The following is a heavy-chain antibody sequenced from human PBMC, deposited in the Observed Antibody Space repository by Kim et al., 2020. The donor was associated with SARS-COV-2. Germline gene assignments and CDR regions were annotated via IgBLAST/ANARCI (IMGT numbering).Heavy chain of an antibody. J-gene: IGHJ3*01. CDR3: TKDRDEYTYGSAFDF. D-gene: IGHD5-18*01. V-gene: IGHV3-43*01. CDR2: ISWDGGRT. CDR1: GFSFEAYS. Sequence: GGSLRLSCVVSGFSFEAYSVHWVRQAPGKGLEWLSLISWDGGRTYYADSVKGRFTISRDNSKKSLYLQMNSLTTEDTALYYCTKDRDEYTYGSAFDFWGQGTMVTVSS.